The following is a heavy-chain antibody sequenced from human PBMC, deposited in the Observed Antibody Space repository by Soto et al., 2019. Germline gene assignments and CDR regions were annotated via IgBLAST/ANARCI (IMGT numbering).Heavy chain of an antibody. D-gene: IGHD6-19*01. CDR2: INDGGST. CDR3: ARGGGSSDV. J-gene: IGHJ4*02. V-gene: IGHV4-59*01. CDR1: GGSISYYY. Sequence: SETLSLTCSVSGGSISYYYWSWIRQSPGKRLQWIGNINDGGSTNYNPSLKSRVTISVDTPKNQVSLKLSSASAADTAVYYCARGGGSSDVWGQGILVTVSS.